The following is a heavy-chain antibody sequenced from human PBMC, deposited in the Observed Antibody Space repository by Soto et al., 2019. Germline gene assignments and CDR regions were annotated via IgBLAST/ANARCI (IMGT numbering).Heavy chain of an antibody. Sequence: QVQLVESGGGVVQPGRSLRLSCAASGFTFSSYGMHWVRQAPGKGLEWVAVIWYDGSNKYYADSVKGRFTISRDNSKNTLYLQMNSLRAEDTAVYYCARDTARAMVRIYYGMDVWGQGTTFPVSS. V-gene: IGHV3-33*01. D-gene: IGHD3-10*01. CDR2: IWYDGSNK. J-gene: IGHJ6*02. CDR3: ARDTARAMVRIYYGMDV. CDR1: GFTFSSYG.